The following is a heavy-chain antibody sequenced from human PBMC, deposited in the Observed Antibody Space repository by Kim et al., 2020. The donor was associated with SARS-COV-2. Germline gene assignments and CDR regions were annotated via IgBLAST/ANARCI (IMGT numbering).Heavy chain of an antibody. J-gene: IGHJ4*02. D-gene: IGHD1-1*01. Sequence: GGSLRLSCAASGFTFSNAWMTWVRQAPGKELEWVGRIRSKTDGGTTDYAAPVHGRFTISRDDSENTLYLQMNSLKTEDTAVYYCTSPRYNYWGQGTLVTVSS. CDR3: TSPRYNY. V-gene: IGHV3-15*01. CDR1: GFTFSNAW. CDR2: IRSKTDGGTT.